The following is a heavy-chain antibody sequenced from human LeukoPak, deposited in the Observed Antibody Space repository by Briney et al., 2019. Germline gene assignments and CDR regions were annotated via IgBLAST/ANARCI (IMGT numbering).Heavy chain of an antibody. J-gene: IGHJ4*02. CDR2: ISYDGSNK. CDR1: GFTFSSYG. V-gene: IGHV3-30*03. Sequence: PGRSLRLSCAASGFTFSSYGMHWVRQAPGKGLEWVAVISYDGSNKYYADSVKGRFTISRDNSKNTLYLQMNSLRAEDTAVYYCARVLRGYSYGIVDYWGQGTLVTVSS. CDR3: ARVLRGYSYGIVDY. D-gene: IGHD5-18*01.